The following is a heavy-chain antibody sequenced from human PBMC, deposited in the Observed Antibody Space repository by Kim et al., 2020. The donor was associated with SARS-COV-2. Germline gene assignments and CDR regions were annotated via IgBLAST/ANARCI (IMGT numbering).Heavy chain of an antibody. V-gene: IGHV3-21*01. J-gene: IGHJ3*02. CDR1: GFTFSSYS. Sequence: GGSLRLSCAASGFTFSSYSMNWVRQAPGKGLEWVSSISSSSSYIYYADSVKGRFTISRDNAKNSLYLQMNSLRAEDTAVYYCARERYCSSTSRYAGDAFDIWGQGTMVTVSS. CDR2: ISSSSSYI. D-gene: IGHD2-2*01. CDR3: ARERYCSSTSRYAGDAFDI.